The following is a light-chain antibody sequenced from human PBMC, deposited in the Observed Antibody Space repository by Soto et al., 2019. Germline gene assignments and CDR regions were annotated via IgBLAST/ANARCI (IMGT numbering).Light chain of an antibody. Sequence: QSALTQPASVSGSPGQSITISCTGTGSDIGTYHYVSWYQHHPRKAPKLMIYEVSNRPSGVSNRFSGSKSGNTASLTISGLQAEDEADYYCSSYTGSGTLRLFGTGTKVTVL. J-gene: IGLJ1*01. CDR3: SSYTGSGTLRL. CDR1: GSDIGTYHY. CDR2: EVS. V-gene: IGLV2-14*01.